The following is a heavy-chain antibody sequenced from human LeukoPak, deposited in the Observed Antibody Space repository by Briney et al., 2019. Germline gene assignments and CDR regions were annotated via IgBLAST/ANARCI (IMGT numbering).Heavy chain of an antibody. CDR3: AKDRCGGDCYSPPFDY. D-gene: IGHD2-21*02. Sequence: GRSLRLSXAASGSTFSSYGMHWVRQAPGKGVEWVADIWYDGSNKYYADSVKGRFTISRDNSKNTLYLQMNSLRAEDTAVYYCAKDRCGGDCYSPPFDYWGQGTLVTVSS. CDR1: GSTFSSYG. CDR2: IWYDGSNK. J-gene: IGHJ4*02. V-gene: IGHV3-33*06.